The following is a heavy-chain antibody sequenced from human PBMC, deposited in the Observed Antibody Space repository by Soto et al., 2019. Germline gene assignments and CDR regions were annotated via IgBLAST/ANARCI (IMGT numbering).Heavy chain of an antibody. Sequence: GASVKVSCKASGYTFTGYYMHWVRQAPGQGLEWMGWINPNSGGTNYAQKFQGRVSMTRDTSISTAYMELSRLRSDDTAVYYCARDGSGYSDYDWDYYGMDAWGDGTTVTESS. CDR1: GYTFTGYY. V-gene: IGHV1-2*02. CDR2: INPNSGGT. J-gene: IGHJ6*04. D-gene: IGHD5-12*01. CDR3: ARDGSGYSDYDWDYYGMDA.